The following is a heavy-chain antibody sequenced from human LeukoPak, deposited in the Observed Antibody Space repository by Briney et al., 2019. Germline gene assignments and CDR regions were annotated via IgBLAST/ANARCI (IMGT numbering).Heavy chain of an antibody. Sequence: SETLSHTCAVYGGSFSGYYWSWIRQPPGKGLEWIGEINHSGSTNYNPSLKSRVTISVDTSKNQFSLKLSSVTTADTAVYYCATWEGVTMTIFDYWGQGTLVTVSS. J-gene: IGHJ4*02. CDR3: ATWEGVTMTIFDY. D-gene: IGHD4-17*01. CDR1: GGSFSGYY. V-gene: IGHV4-34*01. CDR2: INHSGST.